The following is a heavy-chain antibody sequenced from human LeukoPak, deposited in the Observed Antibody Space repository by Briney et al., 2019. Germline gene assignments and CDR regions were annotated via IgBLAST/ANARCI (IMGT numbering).Heavy chain of an antibody. J-gene: IGHJ4*02. D-gene: IGHD3-9*01. V-gene: IGHV3-48*04. CDR2: ISLSSTAI. CDR3: ARSDLRYFDWLLYFDD. Sequence: GGSLRLSCATSGFIFSTYNMNWVRQAPGKGLEWVSYISLSSTAIYYADSVKGRFTISRDNSKNTVYLQMNSLRAEDTAVYYCARSDLRYFDWLLYFDDWGQGTLVTVSS. CDR1: GFIFSTYN.